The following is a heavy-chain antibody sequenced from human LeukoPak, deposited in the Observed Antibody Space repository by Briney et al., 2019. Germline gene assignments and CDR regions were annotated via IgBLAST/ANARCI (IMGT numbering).Heavy chain of an antibody. J-gene: IGHJ3*02. CDR1: GGSVSSGSYY. D-gene: IGHD3-3*01. CDR3: ARLPPSGSLGVTDAFDI. V-gene: IGHV4-61*01. CDR2: IYYSGST. Sequence: SETLSLTCTVSGGSVSSGSYYWSWIRRPPGKGLEWIGYIYYSGSTNYNPSFKSRVTMSVDPSKNQFSLQLTSVTLADTAVYYCARLPPSGSLGVTDAFDIWGQGTMVTVSS.